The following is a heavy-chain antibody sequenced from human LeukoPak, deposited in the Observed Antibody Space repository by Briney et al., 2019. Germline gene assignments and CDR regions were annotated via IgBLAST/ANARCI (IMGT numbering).Heavy chain of an antibody. CDR2: IYYGEST. V-gene: IGHV4-39*07. Sequence: SETLSLTCTVSGGSISSSSYYWGWVRQAPAKGLEWIGTIYYGESTYYNPSLKSRVTISVDTSKNQFSLKLSSVTAADTAVYYCARARGSLGDFDYWGQGTLVTVSS. D-gene: IGHD3-10*01. CDR1: GGSISSSSYY. J-gene: IGHJ4*02. CDR3: ARARGSLGDFDY.